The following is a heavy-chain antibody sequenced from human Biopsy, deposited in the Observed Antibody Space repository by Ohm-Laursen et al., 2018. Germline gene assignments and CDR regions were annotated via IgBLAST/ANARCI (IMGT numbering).Heavy chain of an antibody. Sequence: GASVKVSCKASEYSVTDYFIHWVRHAPGQGFEWVGWINPKSGVANHAQNFQGRVSMTRDTSIHTVYLELNSLRSDDTAVYYCARDMTVTARPYYYSGVDVWGPGTRVTVSS. V-gene: IGHV1-2*02. J-gene: IGHJ6*02. CDR3: ARDMTVTARPYYYSGVDV. CDR2: INPKSGVA. D-gene: IGHD4-17*01. CDR1: EYSVTDYF.